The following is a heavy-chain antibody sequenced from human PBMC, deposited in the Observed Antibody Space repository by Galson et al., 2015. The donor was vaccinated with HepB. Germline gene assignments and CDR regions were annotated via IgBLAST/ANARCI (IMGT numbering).Heavy chain of an antibody. CDR1: GFTFSDYY. D-gene: IGHD5-18*01. CDR2: ISSSGSTI. CDR3: ARGPRIQLWWRGVGDV. J-gene: IGHJ6*02. V-gene: IGHV3-11*01. Sequence: SLRLSCAASGFTFSDYYMSWIRQAPGKGLEWVSYISSSGSTIYYADSVKGRFTISRDNAKNSLYLQMNSLRAEDTAVYYCARGPRIQLWWRGVGDVWGQGTTVTVPS.